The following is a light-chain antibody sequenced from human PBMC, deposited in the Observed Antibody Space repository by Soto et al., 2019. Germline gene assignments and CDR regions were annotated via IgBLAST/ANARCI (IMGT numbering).Light chain of an antibody. CDR3: QTYNSYSRT. CDR1: QSISTW. J-gene: IGKJ1*01. Sequence: DIQMTQSPSTLSASVGDRVTITCRASQSISTWLAWYQQKPGKAPKLLIYKASSLESGVPSRFSGSGSGTEFTLTISSVQPDDFATYYCQTYNSYSRTFGQGTKVEIK. CDR2: KAS. V-gene: IGKV1-5*03.